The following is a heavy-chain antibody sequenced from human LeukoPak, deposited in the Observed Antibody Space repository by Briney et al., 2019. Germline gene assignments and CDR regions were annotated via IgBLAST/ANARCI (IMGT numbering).Heavy chain of an antibody. J-gene: IGHJ4*02. V-gene: IGHV3-7*04. CDR1: GFSFTRTR. CDR3: ARDLYGSGSYEWDY. CDR2: IKKDEGEK. D-gene: IGHD3-10*01. Sequence: GGSLRLSCAASGFSFTRTRLSSGRQVPREGGQWVANIKKDEGEKYYVDSVKGRVTISVDNSRNSLYLQMNCLRADDTAVYYCARDLYGSGSYEWDYWGQGTLVTVPS.